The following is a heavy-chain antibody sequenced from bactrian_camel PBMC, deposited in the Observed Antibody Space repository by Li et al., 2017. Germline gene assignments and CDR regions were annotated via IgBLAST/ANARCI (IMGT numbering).Heavy chain of an antibody. V-gene: IGHV3S53*01. CDR1: GFTAYKCG. J-gene: IGHJ4*01. D-gene: IGHD1*01. Sequence: QVQLVESGGDTVQTGGSLRLSCTVPGFTAYKCGLDWYRQAAGKQRELVASIFGDGRITYSDSVEGRFTIAEDIAKDTVHLQMNDLRPEDTAKYWCKLNSGECTGGTWTRLSSQETQVTVS. CDR2: IFGDGRI.